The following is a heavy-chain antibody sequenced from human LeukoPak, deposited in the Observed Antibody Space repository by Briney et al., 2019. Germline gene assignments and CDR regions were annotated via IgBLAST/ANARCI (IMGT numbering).Heavy chain of an antibody. CDR2: INPSAGST. J-gene: IGHJ6*02. CDR1: GYTFTSYY. V-gene: IGHV1-46*01. Sequence: GASVKVSCKASGYTFTSYYMHWVRRAPGQGLDWVGIINPSAGSTTYAQKFQGRVTMTRDTSTSTVYMELSSLRSEDTAVYYCARVPDYGDYDYYYYYGMDVWGQGTTVTVSS. D-gene: IGHD4-17*01. CDR3: ARVPDYGDYDYYYYYGMDV.